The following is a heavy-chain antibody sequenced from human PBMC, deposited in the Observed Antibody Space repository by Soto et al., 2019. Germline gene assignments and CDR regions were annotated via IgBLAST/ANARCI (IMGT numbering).Heavy chain of an antibody. CDR2: IRSKAYGGTT. D-gene: IGHD1-26*01. J-gene: IGHJ3*02. Sequence: GGSLRLSCTASGFTFGDYAMSWVRQAPGKGLEWVGFIRSKAYGGTTEYAASVKGRFTIPRDDSKSIAYLQMNSLKTEDTAVYYCTRDHSGSYYAFDIWGQGTMVTVSS. CDR1: GFTFGDYA. CDR3: TRDHSGSYYAFDI. V-gene: IGHV3-49*04.